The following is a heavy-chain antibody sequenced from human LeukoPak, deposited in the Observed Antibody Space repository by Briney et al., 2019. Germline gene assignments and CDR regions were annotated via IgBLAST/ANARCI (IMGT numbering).Heavy chain of an antibody. CDR1: GYTFTSYG. CDR3: ARDFIVAPILLSDP. D-gene: IGHD5-12*01. J-gene: IGHJ5*02. CDR2: ISAYNGNT. Sequence: ASVKVSCKASGYTFTSYGISWVRQAPGQGLEWMGWISAYNGNTNYAQKLQGRVTMTTDTSTPTAYMELRSLRSDPPAVYYCARDFIVAPILLSDPWGQATLVTVSS. V-gene: IGHV1-18*01.